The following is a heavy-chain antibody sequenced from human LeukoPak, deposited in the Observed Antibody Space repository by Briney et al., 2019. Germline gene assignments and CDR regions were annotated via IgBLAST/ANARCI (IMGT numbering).Heavy chain of an antibody. Sequence: ASVKVSCKASGYTFTGYYMHWVRQAPGQGLEWMGWINPNSGGTNYAQKFQGRVTMTRDTSISAAYMELSRLRSDDTAVYYCARASFVIVGATTEDGDAFDIWGQGTMVTVSS. CDR2: INPNSGGT. CDR3: ARASFVIVGATTEDGDAFDI. CDR1: GYTFTGYY. V-gene: IGHV1-2*02. J-gene: IGHJ3*02. D-gene: IGHD1-26*01.